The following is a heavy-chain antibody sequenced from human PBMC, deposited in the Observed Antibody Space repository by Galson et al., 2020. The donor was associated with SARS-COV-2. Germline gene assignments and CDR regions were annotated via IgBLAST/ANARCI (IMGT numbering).Heavy chain of an antibody. J-gene: IGHJ6*02. Sequence: ASVKVSCKVSGYTLTELSMHWVRQAPGKGLEWMGGFDPEDGETIYAQKFQGRVTMTEDTSTDTAYMELSSLRSEDTAVYYCATVDGLAYGGNSPGLNYYGMDVWGQGTTVTVSS. CDR2: FDPEDGET. V-gene: IGHV1-24*01. D-gene: IGHD2-15*01. CDR1: GYTLTELS. CDR3: ATVDGLAYGGNSPGLNYYGMDV.